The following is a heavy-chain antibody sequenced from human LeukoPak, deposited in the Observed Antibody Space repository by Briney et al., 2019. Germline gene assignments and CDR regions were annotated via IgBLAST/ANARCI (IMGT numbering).Heavy chain of an antibody. Sequence: ASVKVSCKASGYTFTSYDINWVRQATGQGLEWMGWMNPNSGNTGYAQKLQGRVTITRNTSISTAYMELSSLRSEDTGVYYCARASDGYNINYYYYYMDVWGKGTTVTVSS. CDR1: GYTFTSYD. J-gene: IGHJ6*03. CDR3: ARASDGYNINYYYYYMDV. V-gene: IGHV1-8*03. CDR2: MNPNSGNT. D-gene: IGHD5-24*01.